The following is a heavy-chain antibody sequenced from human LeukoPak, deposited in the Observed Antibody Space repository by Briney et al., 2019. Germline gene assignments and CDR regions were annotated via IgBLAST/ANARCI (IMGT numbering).Heavy chain of an antibody. D-gene: IGHD3-22*01. J-gene: IGHJ4*02. Sequence: GSLRLSCAASGFTVSSNYMSWVRQAPGKGLEWVSVIYSGGSTYYADSVKGRFTISRDNSKNTLYLQMNSLRAEDTAVYYCAKVMIVVVITTTGCFDYWGQGTLVTVSS. CDR2: IYSGGST. CDR1: GFTVSSNY. CDR3: AKVMIVVVITTTGCFDY. V-gene: IGHV3-66*01.